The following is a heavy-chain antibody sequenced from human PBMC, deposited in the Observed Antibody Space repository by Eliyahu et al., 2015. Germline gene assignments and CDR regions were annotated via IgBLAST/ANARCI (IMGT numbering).Heavy chain of an antibody. J-gene: IGHJ4*02. Sequence: QLQLQESGPGLVKPSETLSLTCTVSXGSIXSSGYYWGWIRQPPGKGPEWVGSIYYSGGTYYNPSLKSRVTISVDTSKNQFSLKLSSVTAADTAVYYCARQPSRITGTTIGRIDYWGQGTLVTVSS. CDR2: IYYSGGT. D-gene: IGHD1-7*01. V-gene: IGHV4-39*01. CDR1: XGSIXSSGYY. CDR3: ARQPSRITGTTIGRIDY.